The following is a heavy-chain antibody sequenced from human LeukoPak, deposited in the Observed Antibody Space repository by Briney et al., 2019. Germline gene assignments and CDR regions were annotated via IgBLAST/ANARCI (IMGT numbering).Heavy chain of an antibody. CDR3: ARVRYFDEFDP. V-gene: IGHV4-61*02. D-gene: IGHD3-9*01. CDR1: GGSISSGSYY. CDR2: IYASGST. Sequence: SETLSLTCTVSGGSISSGSYYWSWIRQPTGKGLEWIGRIYASGSTNYNPSLKSRVTISVDTSKNQFSLKLSSVTAADTAIYYCARVRYFDEFDPWGQGTLVTVSS. J-gene: IGHJ5*02.